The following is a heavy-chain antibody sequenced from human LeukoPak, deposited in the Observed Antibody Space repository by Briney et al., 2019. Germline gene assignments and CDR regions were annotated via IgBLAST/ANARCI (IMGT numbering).Heavy chain of an antibody. V-gene: IGHV3-21*01. Sequence: GGSLRLSCAVSGFTLSTYSMSWVRQAPGKGLEWVSSISGSRSDIYYADSVKGRFTISSDNAKDSLYLQMNSLRAEDTAVYYCARGPGIAVAPLQHWGQGTLVTVSS. J-gene: IGHJ1*01. CDR2: ISGSRSDI. CDR3: ARGPGIAVAPLQH. D-gene: IGHD6-19*01. CDR1: GFTLSTYS.